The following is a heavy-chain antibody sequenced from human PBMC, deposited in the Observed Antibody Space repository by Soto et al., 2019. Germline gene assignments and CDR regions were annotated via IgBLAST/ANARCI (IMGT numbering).Heavy chain of an antibody. CDR2: ISYDGSNK. D-gene: IGHD3-16*01. CDR1: GLTFSSYA. J-gene: IGHJ4*02. Sequence: GGSLRLSCAASGLTFSSYAMHWVRQAPGKGLEWVAVISYDGSNKYYADSVKGRFTISRDNSKNTLYLQMNSLRAEDTAVYYCARGYLGDYYFDYWGQGTLVTVSS. V-gene: IGHV3-30-3*01. CDR3: ARGYLGDYYFDY.